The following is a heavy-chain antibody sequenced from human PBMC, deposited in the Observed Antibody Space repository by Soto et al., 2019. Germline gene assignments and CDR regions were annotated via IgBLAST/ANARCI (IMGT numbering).Heavy chain of an antibody. CDR2: ISPKSGAI. J-gene: IGHJ4*02. V-gene: IGHV1-2*02. Sequence: ASVKVSCKASGYTLIDYYTHCVRQAPGQGLEWMGRISPKSGAINYAQKFQGRVTLTWDTSLNTAYMELSSLRSEDTAVYYCARGWSYDILTGYSYWGQGTLVTVSS. CDR1: GYTLIDYY. D-gene: IGHD3-9*01. CDR3: ARGWSYDILTGYSY.